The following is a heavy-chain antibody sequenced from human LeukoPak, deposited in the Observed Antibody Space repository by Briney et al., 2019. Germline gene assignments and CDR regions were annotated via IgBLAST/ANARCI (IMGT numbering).Heavy chain of an antibody. Sequence: ASVKVSCKASGYPFTSCYMHWLRQAPGQGLEWMGWINFSGGTQYAEKFRGRVTVTRDTSMATGYKELTSLTSADTAVYYCARDLRLFDYWGQGTLVTVSS. CDR3: ARDLRLFDY. D-gene: IGHD3-16*01. CDR2: INFSGGT. CDR1: GYPFTSCY. J-gene: IGHJ4*02. V-gene: IGHV1-2*02.